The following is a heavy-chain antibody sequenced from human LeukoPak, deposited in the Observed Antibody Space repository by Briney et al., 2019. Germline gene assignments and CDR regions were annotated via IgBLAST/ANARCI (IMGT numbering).Heavy chain of an antibody. Sequence: PSDTLSLTCTVSGGSISSSSYYWGWIRQPPGKGLEWIASIHHTGNTYYNPSLESRVTISIDTSTNHFSLEVRSMTAADTSFSFCVNSKSNYEAVSWGKGTLVTVSS. CDR2: IHHTGNT. J-gene: IGHJ5*02. D-gene: IGHD3-22*01. CDR3: VNSKSNYEAVS. CDR1: GGSISSSSYY. V-gene: IGHV4-39*07.